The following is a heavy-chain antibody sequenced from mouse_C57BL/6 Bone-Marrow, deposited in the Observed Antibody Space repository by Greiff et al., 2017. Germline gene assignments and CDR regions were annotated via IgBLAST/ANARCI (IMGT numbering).Heavy chain of an antibody. CDR2: IHPNSGST. CDR1: GYTFTSYW. Sequence: VQLKQPGAELVKPGASVKLSCKASGYTFTSYWMHWVKQRPGQGLEWIGMIHPNSGSTNYNEKFKSKATLTVDKSSSTAYMQLSSLTSEDSAVYYCARSGAYYSNPEGFAYWGQGTLVTVSA. CDR3: ARSGAYYSNPEGFAY. J-gene: IGHJ3*01. D-gene: IGHD2-5*01. V-gene: IGHV1-64*01.